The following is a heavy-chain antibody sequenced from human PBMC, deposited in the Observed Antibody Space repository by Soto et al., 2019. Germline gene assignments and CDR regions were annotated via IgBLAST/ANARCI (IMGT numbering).Heavy chain of an antibody. Sequence: GASVKVSCKASGYTFTGYYMHWVRQAPGQGLEWMGWINPNSGGTNYAQKFQGWVTMARDTSIGTAYMELSRLRSDDTAVYYCARDRGSSWYRGADYYGMDVWGQGTTVTVSS. CDR1: GYTFTGYY. V-gene: IGHV1-2*04. CDR2: INPNSGGT. J-gene: IGHJ6*02. CDR3: ARDRGSSWYRGADYYGMDV. D-gene: IGHD6-13*01.